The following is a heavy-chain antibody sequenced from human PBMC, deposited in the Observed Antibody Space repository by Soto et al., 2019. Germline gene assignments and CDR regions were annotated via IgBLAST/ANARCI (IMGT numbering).Heavy chain of an antibody. J-gene: IGHJ6*02. CDR1: GDTFKSYA. D-gene: IGHD2-15*01. Sequence: QVQLVQSGAEVKKPGSSVKVSCKVSGDTFKSYAFSWVRQAPGQGLEWMGRIIPLFGTADYPLRFQGRVTISADESTNTAYMELSSLRSEDTAVYYCARDTDVVVVAATLNFYYYGLDVWGQGTTVTVSS. CDR2: IIPLFGTA. CDR3: ARDTDVVVVAATLNFYYYGLDV. V-gene: IGHV1-69*18.